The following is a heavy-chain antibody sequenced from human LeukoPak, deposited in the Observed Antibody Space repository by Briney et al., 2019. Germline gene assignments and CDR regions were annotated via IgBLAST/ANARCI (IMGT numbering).Heavy chain of an antibody. V-gene: IGHV1-46*01. J-gene: IGHJ6*03. CDR2: INPSGGST. CDR3: AREGDILTSHYYYYYMDV. D-gene: IGHD3-9*01. Sequence: GASVKVSCKASGYTFTSYYMHWVRQAPGQGLEWMGIINPSGGSTSYAQKFQGRVTMTRDTSTSTVYMELSSLRSEDTAVYYCAREGDILTSHYYYYYMDVWGKGTTVTVSS. CDR1: GYTFTSYY.